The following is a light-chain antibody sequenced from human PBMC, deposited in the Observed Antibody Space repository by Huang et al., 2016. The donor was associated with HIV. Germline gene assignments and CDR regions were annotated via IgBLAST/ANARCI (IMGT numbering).Light chain of an antibody. V-gene: IGKV3-20*01. CDR2: AAS. Sequence: EIVLTQSPGTLSLSPGERATLSCRASQSISADYLAWYQQKPGQAPRLLIYAASSTATGIQDRFSGSGSGTDFTLTIYRLEPEDFAVYFCQQYAGSPWTFGQGTKVEIK. J-gene: IGKJ1*01. CDR3: QQYAGSPWT. CDR1: QSISADY.